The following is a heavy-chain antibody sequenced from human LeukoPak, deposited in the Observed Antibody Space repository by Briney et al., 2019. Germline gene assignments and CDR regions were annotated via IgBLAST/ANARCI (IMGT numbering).Heavy chain of an antibody. D-gene: IGHD3-22*01. J-gene: IGHJ4*02. V-gene: IGHV3-11*04. Sequence: GGSLRLSCAASGFTFSDSYMSWIRQAPGNGLEWVSYISSSSSTIYYADSVKGRFTISRDNAKNSLYLQMNSLRAEDTAVYYCATDSSGLNDYWGQGTLVTVSS. CDR2: ISSSSSTI. CDR3: ATDSSGLNDY. CDR1: GFTFSDSY.